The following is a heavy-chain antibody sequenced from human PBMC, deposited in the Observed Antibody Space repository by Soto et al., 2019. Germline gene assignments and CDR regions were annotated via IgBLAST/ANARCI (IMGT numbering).Heavy chain of an antibody. CDR3: TRVGLGSRYYKNGMDV. CDR1: GYSFTTYG. V-gene: IGHV1-18*01. Sequence: VKVSCKTSGYSFTTYGITWVRQAPGQGLEWMGWISAYNGNTDYAQKVQGRVTMTTDTSTTTAYMELRSLRSDDTASYYCTRVGLGSRYYKNGMDVWGQGTTVTVSS. CDR2: ISAYNGNT. J-gene: IGHJ6*02.